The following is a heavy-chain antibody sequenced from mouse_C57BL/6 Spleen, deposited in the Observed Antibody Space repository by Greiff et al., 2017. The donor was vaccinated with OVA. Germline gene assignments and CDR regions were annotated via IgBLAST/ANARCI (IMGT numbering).Heavy chain of an antibody. J-gene: IGHJ4*01. Sequence: QVQLQQSGAELVMPGASVKLSCKASGYTFTSYGMHWVKQRPGQGLEWIGEIDPSDSYTNYNQKFKGKSTLTVDKSSSTAYMQLSSLTSEDSAVYYCARRGYYYARDYWGQGTSVTVSS. D-gene: IGHD3-1*01. CDR2: IDPSDSYT. CDR1: GYTFTSYG. CDR3: ARRGYYYARDY. V-gene: IGHV1-69*01.